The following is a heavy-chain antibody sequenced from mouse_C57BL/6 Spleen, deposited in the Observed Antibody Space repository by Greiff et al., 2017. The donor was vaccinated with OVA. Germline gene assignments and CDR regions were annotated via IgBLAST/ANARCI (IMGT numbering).Heavy chain of an antibody. CDR2: IDPSDSET. D-gene: IGHD3-1*01. J-gene: IGHJ2*01. Sequence: VKLQQPGAELVRPGSSVKLSCKASGYTFTSYWMHWVKQRPIQGLEWIGNIDPSDSETHYNQKFKDKATLTVDKSSSTAYMQLSSLTSEDSAVYYCARGTDPYYFDYWGQGTTLTVSS. CDR1: GYTFTSYW. V-gene: IGHV1-52*01. CDR3: ARGTDPYYFDY.